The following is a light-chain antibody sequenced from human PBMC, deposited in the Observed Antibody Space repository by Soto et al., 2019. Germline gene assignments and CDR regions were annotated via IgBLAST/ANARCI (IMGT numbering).Light chain of an antibody. J-gene: IGLJ1*01. CDR3: AAWDDSLSGHYNCV. CDR1: SSNIGAGFD. V-gene: IGLV1-47*01. CDR2: RNN. Sequence: QSVLTQPPSVSGAPGQRVTISCTGSSSNIGAGFDVHWYQQLPGTAPKLLIYRNNLRPSGVPDRFSGSKSGTSASLAISGLRSEDEADYYCAAWDDSLSGHYNCVFGTGTKVTVL.